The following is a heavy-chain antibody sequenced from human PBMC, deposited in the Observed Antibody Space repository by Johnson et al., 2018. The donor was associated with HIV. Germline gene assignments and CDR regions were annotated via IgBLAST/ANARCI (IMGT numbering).Heavy chain of an antibody. D-gene: IGHD3-22*01. J-gene: IGHJ3*02. V-gene: IGHV3-7*01. Sequence: VQLVESGGGLAQPGGSLRLSCAASGITVSSNYMSWVRQAPGKGLEWVANIKQDGSEKYYVDSVKGRFTISRDNAKNSLYLQMNSLRAEDTAVYYCARDPTYYYDSSGYIQGGAFDIWGQVTMVTVSS. CDR1: GITVSSNY. CDR2: IKQDGSEK. CDR3: ARDPTYYYDSSGYIQGGAFDI.